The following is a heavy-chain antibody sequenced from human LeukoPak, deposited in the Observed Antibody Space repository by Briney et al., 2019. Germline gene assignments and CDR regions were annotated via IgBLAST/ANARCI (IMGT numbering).Heavy chain of an antibody. CDR2: ISPGGPT. CDR3: AKDTYGLARVTMVGGDY. D-gene: IGHD3-10*02. V-gene: IGHV3-23*01. CDR1: GFPFSSHG. J-gene: IGHJ4*02. Sequence: GGSLRLSCAGSGFPFSSHGMNWVRQAPGKGLEWVSGISPGGPTYYADSVKGRFTISRDDYKSTVYLQMKNLRAEDTAVYYCAKDTYGLARVTMVGGDYWGQGTLVTVSS.